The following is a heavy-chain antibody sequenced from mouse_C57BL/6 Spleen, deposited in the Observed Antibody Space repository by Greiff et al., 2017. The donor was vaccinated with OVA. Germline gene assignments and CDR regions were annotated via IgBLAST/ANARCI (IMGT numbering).Heavy chain of an antibody. CDR2: IDPETGGT. CDR3: TRGGILLFDY. CDR1: GYTFTDYE. V-gene: IGHV1-15*01. Sequence: VKLQESGAELVRPGASVTLSCKASGYTFTDYEMHWVKQTPVHGLEWIGAIDPETGGTAYNQKFKGKAILTADKSSSTAYMELRSLTSEDSAVYYCTRGGILLFDYWGQGTTLTVSS. J-gene: IGHJ2*01.